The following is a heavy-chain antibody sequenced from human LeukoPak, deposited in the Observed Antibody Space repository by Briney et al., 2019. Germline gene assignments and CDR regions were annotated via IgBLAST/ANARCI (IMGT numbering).Heavy chain of an antibody. CDR2: IRSRIDGGAT. CDR1: GFNVNNAW. Sequence: AGGSLRLSCAASGFNVNNAWMSWVRQAPGKGLEWVGRIRSRIDGGATDYAAPVKGRFTISRDDSKNTLYLQINSLKIEDTAMYYCYTSITDYWGQGTLVTVSS. CDR3: YTSITDY. V-gene: IGHV3-15*07. J-gene: IGHJ4*02. D-gene: IGHD2-21*01.